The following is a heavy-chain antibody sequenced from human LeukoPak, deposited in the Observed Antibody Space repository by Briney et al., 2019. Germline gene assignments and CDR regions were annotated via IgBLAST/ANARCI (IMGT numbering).Heavy chain of an antibody. J-gene: IGHJ4*02. Sequence: GGSLRLSCAASGFTFSSYGMHWVRQAPGKGLEWVAVIWYDGSNKYYADSVKGRFTISRDNSKNTLYLQMDSLRAEDTAVYYCAKDRGRGYSFDDYWGQGTLVTVSS. CDR3: AKDRGRGYSFDDY. CDR1: GFTFSSYG. D-gene: IGHD5-18*01. CDR2: IWYDGSNK. V-gene: IGHV3-33*06.